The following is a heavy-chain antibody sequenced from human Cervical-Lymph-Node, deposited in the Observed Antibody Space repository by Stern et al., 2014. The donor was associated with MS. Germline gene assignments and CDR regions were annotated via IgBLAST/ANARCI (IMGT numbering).Heavy chain of an antibody. J-gene: IGHJ4*02. Sequence: VQLVQSGAEVRKPGSSVKVSCKASGGTFSSHSFSWVRQAPGQGLAWMGPIIPIFNTANYAQKFQGRVTMTADGSTSTVYMELSSLRSEDTAVYYCAREGTETAVAAFDLWGQGTLVTVSS. CDR2: IIPIFNTA. CDR1: GGTFSSHS. CDR3: AREGTETAVAAFDL. V-gene: IGHV1-69*01. D-gene: IGHD6-19*01.